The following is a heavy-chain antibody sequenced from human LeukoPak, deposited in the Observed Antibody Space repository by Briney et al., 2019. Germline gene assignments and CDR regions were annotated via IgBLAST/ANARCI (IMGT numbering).Heavy chain of an antibody. J-gene: IGHJ3*02. V-gene: IGHV5-10-1*01. D-gene: IGHD5/OR15-5a*01. CDR2: IDPSDSYT. Sequence: GEPLKISCKGSGYSFTSYWISWVRQMPGKGLEWMGRIDPSDSYTNYSPSFQGHVTISADKSISTAYLQWSSLKASDTAMYYCARRNFVYDAFDIWGQGTMVTVSS. CDR1: GYSFTSYW. CDR3: ARRNFVYDAFDI.